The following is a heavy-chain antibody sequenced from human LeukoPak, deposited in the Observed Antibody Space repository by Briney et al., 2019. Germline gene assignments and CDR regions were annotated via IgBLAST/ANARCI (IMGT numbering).Heavy chain of an antibody. D-gene: IGHD6-6*01. CDR1: GFTFSSYW. V-gene: IGHV3-74*01. CDR2: INTDGSAT. CDR3: VRGAARAYYMDV. Sequence: GGSLRLSCAASGFTFSSYWLHWVRQAPGKGLVWVPRINTDGSATNYADSVKGRFTISRDNAKNTVHLQMNSLRAEDTAVYYCVRGAARAYYMDVWGKGTTVTVS. J-gene: IGHJ6*03.